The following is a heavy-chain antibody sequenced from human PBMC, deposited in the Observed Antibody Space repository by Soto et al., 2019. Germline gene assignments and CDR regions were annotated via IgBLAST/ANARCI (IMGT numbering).Heavy chain of an antibody. J-gene: IGHJ4*02. V-gene: IGHV3-11*01. CDR1: GFAFSDHY. CDR3: ARDLPVVTAIVNPYYFDF. D-gene: IGHD2-21*02. CDR2: ISSSGTTK. Sequence: QVHLVESGGGLVKPGGSLRLSCAASGFAFSDHYMNWIRQAPGKGLEWISYISSSGTTKYYADSVQGRFTISRDNAKNSLYLQMSSLRAEDTAVYYCARDLPVVTAIVNPYYFDFWGRGTLVTVSS.